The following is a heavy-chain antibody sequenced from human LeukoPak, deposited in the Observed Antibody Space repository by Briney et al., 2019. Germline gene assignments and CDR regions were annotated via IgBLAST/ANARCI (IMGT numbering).Heavy chain of an antibody. J-gene: IGHJ4*02. CDR1: GGTFSSYA. CDR2: IIPIFGPE. V-gene: IGHV1-69*13. Sequence: SVKVSCKASGGTFSSYAISWVRQAPGQGLEWMGGIIPIFGPENYAQKFQGRGTITADESTSTAYMELSSLRSEDTAVYYCARDGTVTTMVYWGQGTLVTVSS. D-gene: IGHD4-17*01. CDR3: ARDGTVTTMVY.